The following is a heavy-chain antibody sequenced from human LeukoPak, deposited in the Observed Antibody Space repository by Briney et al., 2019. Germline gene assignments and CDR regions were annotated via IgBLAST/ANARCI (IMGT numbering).Heavy chain of an antibody. CDR1: GYTFTGYY. CDR2: INPNSGGT. CDR3: ARDEPWGTVTTSDY. J-gene: IGHJ4*02. Sequence: ASVKVSCKASGYTFTGYYMHWVRQAPGQGLEWMGWINPNSGGTNYAQKFQGRVTMTRDTSISTAYMELSRLRSDDTAVYYCARDEPWGTVTTSDYWGQGTLVTVSS. D-gene: IGHD4-17*01. V-gene: IGHV1-2*02.